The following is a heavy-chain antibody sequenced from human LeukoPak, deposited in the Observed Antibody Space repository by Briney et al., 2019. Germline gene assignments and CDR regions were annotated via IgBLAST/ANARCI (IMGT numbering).Heavy chain of an antibody. CDR3: SRESGAFCPFGY. CDR1: GASISSGDSY. Sequence: SQTLSLTCTVSGASISSGDSYWSWVRQPPGQGLEWIGEISLAGQTNYNPSLNGRVTMSLDKSSNQLSLNLTSVTAADTATYYCSRESGAFCPFGYWGQGTLVIVSS. CDR2: ISLAGQT. J-gene: IGHJ4*02. V-gene: IGHV4-30-4*01. D-gene: IGHD1-26*01.